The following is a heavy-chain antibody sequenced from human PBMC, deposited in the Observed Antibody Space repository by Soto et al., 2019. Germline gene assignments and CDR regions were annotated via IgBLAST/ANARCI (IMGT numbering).Heavy chain of an antibody. Sequence: GGSLRLSCAASGFTFSTYAMSWVRQAPEKGLEWVSTISGSGDSTYYADSVKGRFTISRDNSKNTLYLQMDSLRAEDTAVYYCAKAYHFGSGKSWFDPWGQGTLVTVSS. CDR1: GFTFSTYA. CDR2: ISGSGDST. V-gene: IGHV3-23*01. D-gene: IGHD3-10*01. J-gene: IGHJ5*02. CDR3: AKAYHFGSGKSWFDP.